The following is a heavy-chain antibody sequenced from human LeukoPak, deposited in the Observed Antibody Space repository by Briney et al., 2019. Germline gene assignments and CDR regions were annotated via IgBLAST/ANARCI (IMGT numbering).Heavy chain of an antibody. Sequence: GGSLRLSCAASGFVFNYYWMTWVRQVPGKGLEWVATIKQDANEKYFVDSLRGRFTIPRDNAQNSLNLQMDSLRAEDTAVYYCARSPHLDYMDVWGKGTTVTVSS. J-gene: IGHJ6*03. CDR3: ARSPHLDYMDV. V-gene: IGHV3-7*01. CDR2: IKQDANEK. CDR1: GFVFNYYW.